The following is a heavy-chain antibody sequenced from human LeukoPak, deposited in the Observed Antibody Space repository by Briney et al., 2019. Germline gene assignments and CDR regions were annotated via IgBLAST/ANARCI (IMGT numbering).Heavy chain of an antibody. CDR2: IGTTDDT. Sequence: GDSLRLSCVASGFPFGSYPMTWVRQSPVKGLEWVSTIGTTDDTYYADSVKGRFTISRDNYKATLYLQMHSLGAEDTAIYYCAKSRIVDHRGYFDYWGQGTLVTVSS. CDR3: AKSRIVDHRGYFDY. CDR1: GFPFGSYP. D-gene: IGHD2-15*01. V-gene: IGHV3-23*01. J-gene: IGHJ4*02.